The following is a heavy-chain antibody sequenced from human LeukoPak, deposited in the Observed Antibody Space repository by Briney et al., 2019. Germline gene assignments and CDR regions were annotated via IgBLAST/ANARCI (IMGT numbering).Heavy chain of an antibody. CDR1: GYSLTNFD. CDR3: ARGVEPLAANTLAY. CDR2: MNPNSGNK. V-gene: IGHV1-8*01. J-gene: IGHJ4*02. D-gene: IGHD1-14*01. Sequence: ASVKVSCKASGYSLTNFDINWVRQATGQGLEWMGWMNPNSGNKGYAQKFQGRVTMTMNTSITTAYMELSSLSPDDTAVYYCARGVEPLAANTLAYWGQGTLVTVSS.